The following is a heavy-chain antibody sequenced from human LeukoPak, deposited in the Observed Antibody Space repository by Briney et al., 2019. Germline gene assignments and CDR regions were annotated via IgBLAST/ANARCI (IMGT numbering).Heavy chain of an antibody. D-gene: IGHD2/OR15-2a*01. J-gene: IGHJ4*02. CDR2: IYYSGST. V-gene: IGHV4-59*01. CDR3: ASLVSREADEDYFDY. CDR1: GGSISSYY. Sequence: PSETLSLTCTVSGGSISSYYWSWIRQPPGKGLEWIGYIYYSGSTNYNPSLKSRVTISVDTSKNQFSLKLSSVTAADTAVYYCASLVSREADEDYFDYWGQGTLVTVSS.